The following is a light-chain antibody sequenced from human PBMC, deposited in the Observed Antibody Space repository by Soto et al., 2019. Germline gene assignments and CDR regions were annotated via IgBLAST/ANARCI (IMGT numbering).Light chain of an antibody. CDR3: QQFYNYPRT. CDR1: HYIGTY. J-gene: IGKJ1*01. CDR2: DAS. Sequence: AIRMTQSPSSFSASTGDRVSITCGATHYIGTYLAWYQQIPGKAPKLLIYDASTLQTGVPSRFSGSGSGTDFTLTISYLQSEDFGTYYCQQFYNYPRTCGQGTKGDI. V-gene: IGKV1-8*01.